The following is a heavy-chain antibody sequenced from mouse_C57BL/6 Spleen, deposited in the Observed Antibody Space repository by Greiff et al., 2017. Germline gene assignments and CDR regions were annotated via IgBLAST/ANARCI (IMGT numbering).Heavy chain of an antibody. J-gene: IGHJ3*01. D-gene: IGHD1-1*02. Sequence: QVQLQQSGAELVKPGASVKMSCKASGYTFTSYWITWVKQRPGQGLEWIGDIYPGSGSTNYNEKFKSKATLTVDTSSSTAYMQLSSLTSEDSAVYYCAREYYGLTWFAYWGQGTLVTVSA. CDR2: IYPGSGST. V-gene: IGHV1-55*01. CDR3: AREYYGLTWFAY. CDR1: GYTFTSYW.